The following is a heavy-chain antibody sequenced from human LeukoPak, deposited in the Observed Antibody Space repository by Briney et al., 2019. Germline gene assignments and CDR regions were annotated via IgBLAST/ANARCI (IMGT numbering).Heavy chain of an antibody. J-gene: IGHJ5*02. CDR2: VYYTGST. Sequence: PETLSLTCTVSGGSISSSGYYWGWIRQPPGKGLEWIGTVYYTGSTYYNPSLKSRVTISEDTSGNQFSLKLNSVTAADTAVYYCARGSGTYYYDSGGYLNWFDPWGQGILVTVSS. CDR1: GGSISSSGYY. D-gene: IGHD3-22*01. CDR3: ARGSGTYYYDSGGYLNWFDP. V-gene: IGHV4-39*01.